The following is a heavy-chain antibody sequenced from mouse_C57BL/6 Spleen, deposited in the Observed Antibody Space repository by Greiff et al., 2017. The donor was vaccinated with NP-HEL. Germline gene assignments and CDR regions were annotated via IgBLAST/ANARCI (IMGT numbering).Heavy chain of an antibody. D-gene: IGHD2-3*01. V-gene: IGHV8-12*01. J-gene: IGHJ2*01. CDR2: IYWDDDK. CDR3: ARSYDPFDY. CDR1: GFSLSTSGMG. Sequence: QVQLQQSGPGILQSSPTLSLTCSFSGFSLSTSGMGVSWIRQPSGKGLEWLAHIYWDDDKRYNPSLKSRLTISKDTSRNQVFLKITSVDTADTATYYCARSYDPFDYWGQGTTLTVAS.